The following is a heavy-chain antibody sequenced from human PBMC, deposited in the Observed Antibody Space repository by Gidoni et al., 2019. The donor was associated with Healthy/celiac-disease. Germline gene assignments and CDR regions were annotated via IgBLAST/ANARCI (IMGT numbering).Heavy chain of an antibody. D-gene: IGHD2-2*01. Sequence: QVQLVESGGGVVQPGRSLRLPCAASGFTFSSYAMHWVRQAPGKGLEWVAVISYDGSNKYYADSVKGRFTISRDNSKNTLYLQMNSLRAEDTAVYYCARDLFVPAAPNFDYWGQGTLVTVSS. CDR2: ISYDGSNK. J-gene: IGHJ4*02. V-gene: IGHV3-30*04. CDR1: GFTFSSYA. CDR3: ARDLFVPAAPNFDY.